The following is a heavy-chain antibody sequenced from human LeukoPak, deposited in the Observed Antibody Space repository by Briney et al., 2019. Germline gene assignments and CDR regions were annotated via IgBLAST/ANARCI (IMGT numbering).Heavy chain of an antibody. CDR2: INPNSGAT. CDR1: GYTFTGYY. V-gene: IGHV1-2*02. D-gene: IGHD3-9*01. CDR3: ARDRPYYNILTGYDGGPDY. J-gene: IGHJ4*02. Sequence: ASVKVSCKASGYTFTGYYMHWVRQAPGQGLEWMGWINPNSGATNYTQKFQGRVTLTSDTSVTTAYLELRSLRSDDTAMYYCARDRPYYNILTGYDGGPDYWGQGTLVSVSS.